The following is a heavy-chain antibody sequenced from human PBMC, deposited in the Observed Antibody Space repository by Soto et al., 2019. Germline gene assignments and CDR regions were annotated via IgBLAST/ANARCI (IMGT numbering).Heavy chain of an antibody. CDR3: ARYPYYYGSGKNDV. CDR1: GGSISSGGYY. V-gene: IGHV4-31*03. CDR2: IYYSGST. Sequence: PSETLSLTCTVSGGSISSGGYYWSWIRQHPGKGLEWIGYIYYSGSTYYNPSLKSRVTISVDTSKNQFSLKLSSVTAADTAVYYCARYPYYYGSGKNDVWGQGTTVTVSS. J-gene: IGHJ6*02. D-gene: IGHD3-10*01.